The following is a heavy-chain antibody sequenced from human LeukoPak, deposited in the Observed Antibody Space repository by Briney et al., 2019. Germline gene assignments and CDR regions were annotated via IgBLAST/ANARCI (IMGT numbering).Heavy chain of an antibody. V-gene: IGHV4-30-4*07. CDR1: GGSISSGGYS. CDR3: ARTVRCGSGSYSFDY. CDR2: IYYSGST. D-gene: IGHD3-10*01. Sequence: SQTLSLTCAVSGGSISSGGYSWSWIRQPPGKGLEWIGYIYYSGSTNYNPSLKSRVTISVDTSKNQFSLKLSSVTAADTAVYYCARTVRCGSGSYSFDYWGQGTLVTVSS. J-gene: IGHJ4*02.